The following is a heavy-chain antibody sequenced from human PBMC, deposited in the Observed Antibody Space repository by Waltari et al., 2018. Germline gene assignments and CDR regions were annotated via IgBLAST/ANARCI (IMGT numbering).Heavy chain of an antibody. J-gene: IGHJ6*03. CDR2: IIPIFGTA. CDR1: GGTFSSYA. CDR3: ARGAEGGGSYRYPRYYYMDV. D-gene: IGHD3-16*02. Sequence: QVQLVQSGAEVKKPGSSVKVPCKASGGTFSSYAISWVRQAPGQGLEWMGGIIPIFGTANYAQKFQGRGTITADKSTSTAYMELSSLRSEDTAVYYCARGAEGGGSYRYPRYYYMDVWGKGTTVTVSS. V-gene: IGHV1-69*14.